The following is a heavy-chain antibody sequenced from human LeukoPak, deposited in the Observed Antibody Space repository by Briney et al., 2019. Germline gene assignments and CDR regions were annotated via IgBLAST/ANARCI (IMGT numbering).Heavy chain of an antibody. V-gene: IGHV3-48*01. J-gene: IGHJ4*02. D-gene: IGHD6-19*01. CDR2: ISGSSATI. CDR1: GFTFSSYT. Sequence: PGGSLRLSCAASGFTFSSYTMNWVRQAPGKGLEWVSYISGSSATIYYADSVKGRFTISRDNAKNSLYLQMNSLRAEDTAVYYCARDRREWLPADYWGQGTLVTVSS. CDR3: ARDRREWLPADY.